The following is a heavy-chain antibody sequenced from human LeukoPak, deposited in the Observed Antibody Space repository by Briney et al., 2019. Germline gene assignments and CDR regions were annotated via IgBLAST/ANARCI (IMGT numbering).Heavy chain of an antibody. CDR3: ARGGTMVLGY. Sequence: PSETLSLTCAVSGAPISSNNWWWSGVRQSPGKGLEWIGSIYYSGSTYYNPSLKSRVTISVDTSKNQFSLKLSSVTAADTAVYYCARGGTMVLGYWGQGTLVTVSS. CDR2: IYYSGST. CDR1: GAPISSNNWW. V-gene: IGHV4-39*01. D-gene: IGHD3-10*01. J-gene: IGHJ4*02.